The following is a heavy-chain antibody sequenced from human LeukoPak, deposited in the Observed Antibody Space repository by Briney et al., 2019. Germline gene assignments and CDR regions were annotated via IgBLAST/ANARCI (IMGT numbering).Heavy chain of an antibody. CDR1: GFTFSSYW. CDR3: AREDPLLWGYYYYYGMDV. V-gene: IGHV3-74*01. Sequence: GGSLRLSCAASGFTFSSYWMHWVRQAPGKGLVWVSRINSDGSSTSYADSVKGRFTISRDNSKNTLYLQMNSLRAEDTAVYYCAREDPLLWGYYYYYGMDVWGQGTTVTVSS. CDR2: INSDGSST. J-gene: IGHJ6*02. D-gene: IGHD3-10*01.